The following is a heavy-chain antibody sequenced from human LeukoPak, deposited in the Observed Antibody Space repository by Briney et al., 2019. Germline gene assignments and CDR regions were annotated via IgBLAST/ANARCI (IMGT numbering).Heavy chain of an antibody. CDR1: GLTFSKSA. V-gene: IGHV3-23*01. CDR2: ITDVGDI. D-gene: IGHD2-15*01. CDR3: TRDRGGSPTDAFDY. J-gene: IGHJ4*02. Sequence: PGGSLRLSCAASGLTFSKSALTWVRRAPGKGLEWVSTITDVGDIFYTYSVRGRFTISRDNSKNTVYMQMDGLRAEDTAVYYCTRDRGGSPTDAFDYWGQGTLVTVSS.